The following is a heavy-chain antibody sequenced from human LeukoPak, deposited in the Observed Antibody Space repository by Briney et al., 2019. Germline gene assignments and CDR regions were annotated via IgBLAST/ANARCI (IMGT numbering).Heavy chain of an antibody. CDR1: GFTFSSYG. Sequence: GRSLRLSCAASGFTFSSYGMHWVRQAPGKGLEWVAVIWYDGSNKYYADSVKGRFTISRDNSKNTLFLQMNSLRAEDTAVYYCAREVTNDAFDIWGQGTKVTVSS. D-gene: IGHD4-17*01. CDR2: IWYDGSNK. V-gene: IGHV3-33*01. J-gene: IGHJ3*02. CDR3: AREVTNDAFDI.